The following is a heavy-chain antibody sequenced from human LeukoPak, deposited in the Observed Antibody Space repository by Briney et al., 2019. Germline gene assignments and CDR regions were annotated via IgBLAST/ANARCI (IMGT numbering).Heavy chain of an antibody. CDR2: ISGSGGRT. D-gene: IGHD6-13*01. CDR1: GFTFSSYA. CDR3: SKDQQLVGPDY. V-gene: IGHV3-23*01. J-gene: IGHJ4*02. Sequence: TGGSLRLSCAASGFTFSSYAMSWVRQAPGKGLEWVSAISGSGGRTYYADSVKGRFTISRDNAKNTLYLQMNSLRAEDTAVYYCSKDQQLVGPDYWGQGTPVTVSS.